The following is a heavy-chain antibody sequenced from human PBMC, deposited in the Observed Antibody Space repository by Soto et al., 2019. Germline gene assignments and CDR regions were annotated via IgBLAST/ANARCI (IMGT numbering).Heavy chain of an antibody. CDR2: INPNSGGT. D-gene: IGHD6-13*01. Sequence: ASVKVSCKASGYTFTGYYMHWVRQAPGQGLEWMGWINPNSGGTNYAQKFQGRVTMTRDTSISTAYMELSRLRSDDTAVYYCARVDAWQQLEEFDSWGQGTLVTVSS. J-gene: IGHJ4*02. CDR1: GYTFTGYY. V-gene: IGHV1-2*02. CDR3: ARVDAWQQLEEFDS.